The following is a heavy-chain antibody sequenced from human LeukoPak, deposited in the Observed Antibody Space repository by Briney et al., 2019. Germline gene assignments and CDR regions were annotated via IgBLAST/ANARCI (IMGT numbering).Heavy chain of an antibody. D-gene: IGHD1-26*01. Sequence: GGSLRLSCAASGFTFDDYAMHWVRQAPGKGLEWVSGISWNSGSIGYADSVKGRFTISRDNAKNSLYLQMNSLRAEDTALYYCAKVGEVGATSMGGYFDYWGQGTLVTVSS. V-gene: IGHV3-9*01. CDR2: ISWNSGSI. CDR1: GFTFDDYA. J-gene: IGHJ4*02. CDR3: AKVGEVGATSMGGYFDY.